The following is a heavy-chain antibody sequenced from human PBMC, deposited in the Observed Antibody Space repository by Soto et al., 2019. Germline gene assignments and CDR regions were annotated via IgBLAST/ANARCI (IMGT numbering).Heavy chain of an antibody. Sequence: GGSLRLSCAASGFTFSSYAMHWVRQAPGKGLEWVAVISYDGSNKYYADSVKGRFTISRDNSKNTLYLQMNSLRAEDTAVYYCARDPQPPYQLLYGYYYYYGMDVWGQGTTVSVSS. V-gene: IGHV3-30-3*01. CDR3: ARDPQPPYQLLYGYYYYYGMDV. CDR2: ISYDGSNK. J-gene: IGHJ6*02. CDR1: GFTFSSYA. D-gene: IGHD2-2*02.